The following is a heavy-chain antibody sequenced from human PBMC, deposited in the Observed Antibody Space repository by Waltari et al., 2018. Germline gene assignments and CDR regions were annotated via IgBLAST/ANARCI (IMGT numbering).Heavy chain of an antibody. J-gene: IGHJ4*02. D-gene: IGHD3-22*01. Sequence: QLQLQESGPGLVKPLETLSPNCNVPGASISTSSCYWGWIRQPPGKQLEWIGNTDYSGNTYHNPSLKSRVTISVDTSKNQFSLKLSSVTAADTAVYYCARGPTMIRKGYFDYWGQGTLVTVSS. V-gene: IGHV4-39*07. CDR3: ARGPTMIRKGYFDY. CDR1: GASISTSSCY. CDR2: TDYSGNT.